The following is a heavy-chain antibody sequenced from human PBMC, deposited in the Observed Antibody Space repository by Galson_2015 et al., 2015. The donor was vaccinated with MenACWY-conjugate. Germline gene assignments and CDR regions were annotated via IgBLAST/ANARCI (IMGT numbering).Heavy chain of an antibody. CDR1: GFTFSTYW. CDR3: ATAGSYRFDY. Sequence: SLRLSCAPSGFTFSTYWMHWVRQAPGKGLEWVSRIDPDGSTTDYAESMKGRFTISRDNAKNTLFLQIHSRRVEDTAVYYCATAGSYRFDYWGQGALVTVSS. CDR2: IDPDGSTT. D-gene: IGHD1-26*01. J-gene: IGHJ4*02. V-gene: IGHV3-74*01.